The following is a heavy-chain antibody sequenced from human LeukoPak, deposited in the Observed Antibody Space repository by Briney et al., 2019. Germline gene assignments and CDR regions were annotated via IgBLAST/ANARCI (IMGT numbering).Heavy chain of an antibody. CDR2: IYSGGST. CDR1: GFTVSSNY. J-gene: IGHJ6*03. V-gene: IGHV3-66*01. D-gene: IGHD3-10*01. CDR3: AKDGYGSGSYSYYYYYYMDV. Sequence: GGSLRLSCAASGFTVSSNYMSWVRQAPGKGLEWVSVIYSGGSTYYADSVKGRFTISRDNSRNTLYLQMNSLRAEDTAVYYCAKDGYGSGSYSYYYYYYMDVWGKGTTVTISS.